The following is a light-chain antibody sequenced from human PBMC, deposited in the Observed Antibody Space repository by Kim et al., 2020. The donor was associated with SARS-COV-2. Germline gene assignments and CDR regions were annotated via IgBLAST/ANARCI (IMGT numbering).Light chain of an antibody. CDR1: QSIGTR. V-gene: IGKV1-39*01. CDR2: AVS. CDR3: QQSFSTPWLS. Sequence: IQMTQSPSSLAASVGDRITIACRASQSIGTRLNWYQQRPGKAPKLLTYAVSSLQSGVPSRFSGAGSETDFTLTISSLQPEDFANYYCQQSFSTPWLSFGGGTKVDIK. J-gene: IGKJ4*01.